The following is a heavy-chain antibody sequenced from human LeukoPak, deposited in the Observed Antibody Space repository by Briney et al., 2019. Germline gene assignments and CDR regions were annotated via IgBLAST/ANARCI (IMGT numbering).Heavy chain of an antibody. D-gene: IGHD1-1*01. J-gene: IGHJ4*02. CDR3: ARGPTTTIALDY. Sequence: PGGSLRLSCAASGFTFSSYGMHWVRQAPGKGLEWVAVIWYGGSNKYYADSVKGRFTISRDNSKNTLYLQMNSLRAEDTAVYYCARGPTTTIALDYWGQGTLVTVSS. V-gene: IGHV3-33*08. CDR1: GFTFSSYG. CDR2: IWYGGSNK.